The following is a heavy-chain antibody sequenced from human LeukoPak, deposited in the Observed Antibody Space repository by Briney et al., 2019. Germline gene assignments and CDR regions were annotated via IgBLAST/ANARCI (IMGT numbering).Heavy chain of an antibody. CDR2: INPSGGST. CDR1: GYTFTSYY. Sequence: ASVKVSCQASGYTFTSYYMHWVRQAPGQGLEWMGIINPSGGSTSYAQKFQGRVTMTRDTSTSTVYMELSSLRSEDTAVYYCARDAPPYSGYDLRFDYWGQGTLVTVSS. D-gene: IGHD5-12*01. J-gene: IGHJ4*02. V-gene: IGHV1-46*01. CDR3: ARDAPPYSGYDLRFDY.